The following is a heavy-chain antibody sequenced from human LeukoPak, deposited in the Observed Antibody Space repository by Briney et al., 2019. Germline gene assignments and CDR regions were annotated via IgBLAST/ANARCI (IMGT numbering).Heavy chain of an antibody. CDR1: GFTFSNYW. Sequence: PGGSLRLSCAASGFTFSNYWMHWVRQVPGKGLMWVSRIKTDGSSTSYADSVKGRFTISRDNAKNTLYLQMNGLRVEDTAVYYCARDFMYSITCAGCWGQGTLVTVSS. CDR2: IKTDGSST. J-gene: IGHJ4*02. V-gene: IGHV3-74*01. CDR3: ARDFMYSITCAGC. D-gene: IGHD6-13*01.